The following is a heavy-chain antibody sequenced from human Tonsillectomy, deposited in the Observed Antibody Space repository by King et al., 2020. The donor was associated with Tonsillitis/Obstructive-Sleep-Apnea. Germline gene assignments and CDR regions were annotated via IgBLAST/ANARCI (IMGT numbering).Heavy chain of an antibody. Sequence: QLVQSGGGLVQPGGSLRLSCAASGFTFSSYDMHWVRQATGKGLEWVSAIGTAGDTYYPGSVKGRFTISRENAKNSLYLQMNSLRAGDTAAYYCARGGVRLSPVDYWGQGTLVTVSS. V-gene: IGHV3-13*01. D-gene: IGHD6-19*01. CDR2: IGTAGDT. J-gene: IGHJ4*02. CDR1: GFTFSSYD. CDR3: ARGGVRLSPVDY.